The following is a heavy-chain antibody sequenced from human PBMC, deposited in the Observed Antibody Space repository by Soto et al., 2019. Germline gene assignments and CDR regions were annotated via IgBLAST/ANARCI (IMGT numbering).Heavy chain of an antibody. CDR3: AKDGGITMIVVVITQYYFDY. CDR2: ISGSGGST. Sequence: EVQLLESGGGLVQPGGSLRLSCAASGFTFSSYAMSWVRQAPGKGLEWVSAISGSGGSTYYADSVKGRFTISRDNSKNTLYLQMNSLRAEDTAVYYCAKDGGITMIVVVITQYYFDYWGQGTLVTVSS. V-gene: IGHV3-23*01. D-gene: IGHD3-22*01. CDR1: GFTFSSYA. J-gene: IGHJ4*02.